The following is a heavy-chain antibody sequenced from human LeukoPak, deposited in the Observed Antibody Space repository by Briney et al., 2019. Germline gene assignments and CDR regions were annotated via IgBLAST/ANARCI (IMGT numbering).Heavy chain of an antibody. CDR3: VSVFADY. Sequence: GGSRRLSCVASGFTFSNYYMSWVRQAPGKGLEWVANIRQDGSERDYVDSVKGRFTISRDNAKNSLYLQMNSLRAEDTAVYYCVSVFADYWGQGTLVTVSS. D-gene: IGHD3-16*01. V-gene: IGHV3-7*05. CDR1: GFTFSNYY. CDR2: IRQDGSER. J-gene: IGHJ4*02.